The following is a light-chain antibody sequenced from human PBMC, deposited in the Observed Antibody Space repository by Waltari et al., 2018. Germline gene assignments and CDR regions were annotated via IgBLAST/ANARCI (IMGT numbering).Light chain of an antibody. CDR1: QSVGRA. V-gene: IGKV3-20*01. CDR3: QMYVRLPVT. Sequence: EIVLTQSTGTLALSPGERATLSCRASQSVGRALAWYQQKPGQAPRLLIYDTSTRATGIPDRFSGSGSGTDFSLTISRVEPEDFAVYYCQMYVRLPVTFGQGTKVEVK. CDR2: DTS. J-gene: IGKJ1*01.